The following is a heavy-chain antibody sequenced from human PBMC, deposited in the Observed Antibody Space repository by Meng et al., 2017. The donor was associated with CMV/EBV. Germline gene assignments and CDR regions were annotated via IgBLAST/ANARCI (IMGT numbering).Heavy chain of an antibody. Sequence: SETLSLTCTVSGGPISSYYCSWILQLPGKGLEWIGYIYYSGSTNYNPSLKSQVTISVDTSKNQFSLKLSSVTAADTAVYYCAREYDFWSGKGWFDPWGQGTLVTVSS. D-gene: IGHD3-3*01. V-gene: IGHV4-59*01. CDR3: AREYDFWSGKGWFDP. CDR2: IYYSGST. J-gene: IGHJ5*02. CDR1: GGPISSYY.